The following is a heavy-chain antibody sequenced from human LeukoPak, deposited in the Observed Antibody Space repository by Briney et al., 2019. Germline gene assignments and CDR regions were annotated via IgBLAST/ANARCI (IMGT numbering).Heavy chain of an antibody. J-gene: IGHJ4*02. CDR1: GFTFNRDA. CDR2: ISGSGGST. Sequence: GSLRRSRGTPGFTFNRDAMRWGRRAPGEALGGVLTISGSGGSTYYADSVKGRFTISRDNSKNTLYLQMNSLRAEDTAVYYCAKVGESSWYLKYFDYWGQGTLVTVSS. CDR3: AKVGESSWYLKYFDY. V-gene: IGHV3-23*01. D-gene: IGHD6-13*01.